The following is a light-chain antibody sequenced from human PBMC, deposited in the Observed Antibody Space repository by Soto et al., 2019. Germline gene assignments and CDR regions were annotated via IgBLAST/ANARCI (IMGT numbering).Light chain of an antibody. V-gene: IGLV2-11*01. J-gene: IGLJ1*01. Sequence: QSVLTQPRSVSGSPGQSVTISCTGTSSDVGGYNYVSWYQQHPGKAPKLMIYDVSKRPSGVPDRFSGSKSGNTASLTISGLQAEDEADYHCCSYAVSYTLYVCGTGTKVTVL. CDR2: DVS. CDR3: CSYAVSYTLYV. CDR1: SSDVGGYNY.